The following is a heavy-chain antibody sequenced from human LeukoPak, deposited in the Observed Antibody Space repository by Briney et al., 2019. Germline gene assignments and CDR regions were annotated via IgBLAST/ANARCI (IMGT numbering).Heavy chain of an antibody. CDR2: TPYRSKWYN. V-gene: IGHV6-1*01. D-gene: IGHD2-15*01. J-gene: IGHJ4*02. CDR3: ARNLGYCSGGSCFSAFDY. Sequence: SQTLSLTCAISGDSVSNNNAAWNWIRQSPSRGLEWLGRTPYRSKWYNDYAVSVKSRITINPDTSKNQFSLQLSSVTPEDTAVYYCARNLGYCSGGSCFSAFDYWGQGTLVTVSS. CDR1: GDSVSNNNAA.